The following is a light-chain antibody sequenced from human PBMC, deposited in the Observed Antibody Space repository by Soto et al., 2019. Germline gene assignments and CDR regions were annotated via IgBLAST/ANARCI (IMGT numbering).Light chain of an antibody. CDR1: SSDVGGYNY. V-gene: IGLV2-8*01. CDR2: EVT. CDR3: SSYADSNSYF. Sequence: QSVLTQPPSASGSAGQSVTISCTGTSSDVGGYNYVYWYQQHPGKAPKLMIYEVTKRPSGVPDRFSGSKSGNTASLTVSGLQAEDEADYYCSSYADSNSYFFGTGTKLTVL. J-gene: IGLJ1*01.